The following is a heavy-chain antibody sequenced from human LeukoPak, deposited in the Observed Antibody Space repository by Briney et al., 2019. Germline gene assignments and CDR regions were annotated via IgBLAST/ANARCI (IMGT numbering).Heavy chain of an antibody. V-gene: IGHV3-23*01. D-gene: IGHD3-9*01. CDR3: AKGRWGLTINNFDI. Sequence: GGSLRLSCAAYGFTLSSYGMSWVRQAPGKGLEWVSVISDRGDSTHYADSVKGRFTISRDSSKNTLYLQMNSLRGEDTAVYYCAKGRWGLTINNFDIWGQGTMVTVSS. J-gene: IGHJ3*02. CDR1: GFTLSSYG. CDR2: ISDRGDST.